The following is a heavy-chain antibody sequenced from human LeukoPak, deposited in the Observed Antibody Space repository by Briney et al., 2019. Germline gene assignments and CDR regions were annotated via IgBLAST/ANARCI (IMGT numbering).Heavy chain of an antibody. CDR3: AVRFRGYSYGYDY. D-gene: IGHD5-18*01. CDR2: ITSSGTTI. V-gene: IGHV3-48*03. Sequence: PGGSLRLSCVASEFTFNSYAMNWVRQAPGKGLEWVSYITSSGTTIYYADSVKGRFTISRDNAKNSLYLQMNSLRAEDTAVYYCAVRFRGYSYGYDYWGQGTLVTVSS. CDR1: EFTFNSYA. J-gene: IGHJ4*02.